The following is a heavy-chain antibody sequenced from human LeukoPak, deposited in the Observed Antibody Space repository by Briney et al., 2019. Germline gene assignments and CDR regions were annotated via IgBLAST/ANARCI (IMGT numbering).Heavy chain of an antibody. D-gene: IGHD3-10*01. V-gene: IGHV4-59*12. CDR1: GGSISGYY. CDR2: IYHSGST. CDR3: ARGDGGSGSYYNYFDY. Sequence: SETLSLTCTVSGGSISGYYWSWIRQPPGKGLEWIGYIYHSGSTYYNPSLKSRVTISVDRSKNQFSLKLSSVTAADTAVYYCARGDGGSGSYYNYFDYWGQGTLVTVSS. J-gene: IGHJ4*02.